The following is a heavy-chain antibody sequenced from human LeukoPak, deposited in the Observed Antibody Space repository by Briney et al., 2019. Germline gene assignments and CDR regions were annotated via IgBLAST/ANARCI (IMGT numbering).Heavy chain of an antibody. Sequence: SETLSLTCAVYGGSFSGYYWSWIRQPPGKGLEWIGEINHSGSTNYNPSLKSRVTISVDTSKNQFSLKLSSVTAADTAVYYCARVSRMITFGGVIVMSPRFDPWGQGTLVTVSS. D-gene: IGHD3-16*02. CDR3: ARVSRMITFGGVIVMSPRFDP. CDR1: GGSFSGYY. V-gene: IGHV4-34*01. J-gene: IGHJ5*02. CDR2: INHSGST.